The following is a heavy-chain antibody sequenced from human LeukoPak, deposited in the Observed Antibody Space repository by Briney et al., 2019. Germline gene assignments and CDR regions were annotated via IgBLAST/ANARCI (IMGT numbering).Heavy chain of an antibody. V-gene: IGHV5-51*01. J-gene: IGHJ3*01. D-gene: IGHD3-3*01. CDR2: IYPGDSDT. CDR1: GYRFTSYW. CDR3: ARRPSYDFWSGYYGVDCLDV. Sequence: GESLKISCKGSGYRFTSYWIGWVRQMPGKGLEWLGIIYPGDSDTRYSPSFQGQVTISADKSISTAYLHWSSLRASDPAMYYCARRPSYDFWSGYYGVDCLDVWGQGTMVTVSS.